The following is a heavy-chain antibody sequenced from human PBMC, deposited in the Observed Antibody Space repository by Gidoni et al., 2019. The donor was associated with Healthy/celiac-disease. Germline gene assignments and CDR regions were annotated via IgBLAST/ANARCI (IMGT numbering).Heavy chain of an antibody. Sequence: QVQLVESGGGLVKPGGSLRLSCAASGFTFSDYDMSWIRQAPGKGLEWVSYISSSSSYTTYADSVKGRFTISRDNAKNSLYLQMNSLRAEDTAVYYCASRGPHYYGSGSYSFDYWGQGTLVTVSS. D-gene: IGHD3-10*01. CDR1: GFTFSDYD. CDR3: ASRGPHYYGSGSYSFDY. CDR2: ISSSSSYT. J-gene: IGHJ4*02. V-gene: IGHV3-11*05.